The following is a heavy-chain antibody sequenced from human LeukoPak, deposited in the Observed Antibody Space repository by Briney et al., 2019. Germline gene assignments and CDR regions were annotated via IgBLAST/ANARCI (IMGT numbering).Heavy chain of an antibody. Sequence: ASVKVSCKASGYTFTGYYMHWVRQAPGQGLEWMGWINPNSGGTNYAQKFQGRVTMTRDTSISTAYMELSRLRSDDTAVYYCARDNGSGSYSYYYGMDVWGQGTTVTVSS. J-gene: IGHJ6*02. CDR3: ARDNGSGSYSYYYGMDV. CDR1: GYTFTGYY. CDR2: INPNSGGT. V-gene: IGHV1-2*02. D-gene: IGHD3-10*01.